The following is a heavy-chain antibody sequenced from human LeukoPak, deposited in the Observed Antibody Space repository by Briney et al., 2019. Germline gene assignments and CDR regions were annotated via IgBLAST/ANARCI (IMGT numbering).Heavy chain of an antibody. CDR3: ARDRGAAGGGMWFGELLRYFDY. V-gene: IGHV1-18*01. CDR2: ISAYNGNT. CDR1: GYTFTSYG. J-gene: IGHJ4*02. D-gene: IGHD3-10*01. Sequence: ASVKVSCKASGYTFTSYGISWVRQAPGQGLEWMGWISAYNGNTNYAQKLQGRVTMTTDTSTSTAYMELRSLRSDDTAVYYCARDRGAAGGGMWFGELLRYFDYWGQGTLVTVSS.